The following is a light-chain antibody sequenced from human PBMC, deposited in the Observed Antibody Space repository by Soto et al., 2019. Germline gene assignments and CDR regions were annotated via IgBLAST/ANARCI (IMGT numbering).Light chain of an antibody. Sequence: EIVLTQSPATLSLSPGERATLSCRASQSVSSFLAWYQQKPGQAPRLLIYDASNRATGIPARFSGSGSGTDFTLTISSLEPEDFAVYYSQHRRNWPLTFGGGTKVEIK. J-gene: IGKJ4*01. CDR2: DAS. CDR3: QHRRNWPLT. V-gene: IGKV3-11*01. CDR1: QSVSSF.